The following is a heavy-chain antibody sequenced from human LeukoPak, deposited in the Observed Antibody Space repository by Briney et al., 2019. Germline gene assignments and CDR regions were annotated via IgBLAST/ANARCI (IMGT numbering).Heavy chain of an antibody. CDR3: ARDGRDGYNLVHY. Sequence: ASVKVSCKASGYTFTGYYIHWVRQAPGQGLEWMGWINPNSGGTNYAQKFQGRVTMTRDTSISTVYMELSRLRSDDTAVYYCARDGRDGYNLVHYWGQGTLVTVSS. CDR1: GYTFTGYY. J-gene: IGHJ4*02. CDR2: INPNSGGT. D-gene: IGHD5-24*01. V-gene: IGHV1-2*02.